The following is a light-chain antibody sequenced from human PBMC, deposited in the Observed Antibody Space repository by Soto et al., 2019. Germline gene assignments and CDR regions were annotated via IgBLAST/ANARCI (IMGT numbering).Light chain of an antibody. CDR3: SSYTSSSPYV. CDR2: DVS. Sequence: QSALTQPASVSGSPGQSITISCVGTSGDIGDYNYVSWYQQHPGKVPKLIIYDVSNRPSGVSNRFSGSKSGNTASLTISGLQAEDEADYYCSSYTSSSPYVFGTGTKVTVL. J-gene: IGLJ1*01. V-gene: IGLV2-14*01. CDR1: SGDIGDYNY.